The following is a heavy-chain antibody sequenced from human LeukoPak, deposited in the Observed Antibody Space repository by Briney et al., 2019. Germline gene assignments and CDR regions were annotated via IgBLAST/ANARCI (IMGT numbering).Heavy chain of an antibody. D-gene: IGHD6-19*01. Sequence: GASVTVSYTASGYTFTVYYMHWVRQAPGQGREWMGWINPNSGGTNYAQKFQGRVTITRDTSISTAYMELSRLRSDDTAVYYCARIAVAGDYDYWGQGTLVTVSS. CDR1: GYTFTVYY. CDR2: INPNSGGT. V-gene: IGHV1-2*02. J-gene: IGHJ4*02. CDR3: ARIAVAGDYDY.